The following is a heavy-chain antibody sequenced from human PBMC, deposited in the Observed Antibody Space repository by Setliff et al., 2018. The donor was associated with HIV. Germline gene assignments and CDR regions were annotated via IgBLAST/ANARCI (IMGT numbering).Heavy chain of an antibody. D-gene: IGHD3-22*01. CDR2: MNPNSGNT. J-gene: IGHJ3*02. CDR3: ARCYYDSSGPTDAFDI. CDR1: GYTFTSYD. V-gene: IGHV1-8*03. Sequence: ASVKVSCKASGYTFTSYDINWVRQATGQGLEWMGWMNPNSGNTGYAQKFQGRVTITRNTSISTAYMELRGLTSDDTAVYYCARCYYDSSGPTDAFDIWGQGTVVTVSS.